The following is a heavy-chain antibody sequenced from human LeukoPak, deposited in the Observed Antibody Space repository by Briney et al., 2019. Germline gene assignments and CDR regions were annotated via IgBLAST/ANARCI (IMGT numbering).Heavy chain of an antibody. Sequence: GGSLRLSCAASGFTFRGNSMHWVRRAPGKGLEWVAFIRHDGSNEYYTESVKGRFTISRDNSKNALYLEMNSLRAEDTGVYYCAKDLKDTMATFSDYWGQGTPVIVSS. J-gene: IGHJ4*02. D-gene: IGHD5-24*01. CDR3: AKDLKDTMATFSDY. CDR1: GFTFRGNS. V-gene: IGHV3-30*02. CDR2: IRHDGSNE.